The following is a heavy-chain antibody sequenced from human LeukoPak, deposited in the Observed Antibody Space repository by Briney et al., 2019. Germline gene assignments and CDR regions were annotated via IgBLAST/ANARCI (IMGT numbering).Heavy chain of an antibody. CDR1: GYTFTSYG. CDR3: ARFRAGVGEPYGDY. V-gene: IGHV1-18*01. CDR2: ISAYNGNA. Sequence: ASVNVSFKSSGYTFTSYGFSWVRQAPGQGLEWMGWISAYNGNANYAQKLQGRVTMTTDTSTSTAYMELRSLRSNDTAVYYCARFRAGVGEPYGDYWGQGTLVTVSS. J-gene: IGHJ4*02. D-gene: IGHD3-10*01.